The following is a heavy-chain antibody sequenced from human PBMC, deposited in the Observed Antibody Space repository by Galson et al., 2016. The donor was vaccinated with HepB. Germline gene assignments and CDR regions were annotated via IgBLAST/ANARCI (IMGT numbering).Heavy chain of an antibody. CDR1: GFTFSNYA. CDR2: ISYDGSNE. J-gene: IGHJ4*02. CDR3: ARVVTIFGVVIPPPDY. V-gene: IGHV3-30-3*01. Sequence: SLRLSCAASGFTFSNYAMHWVRQAPGKGLEWVAVISYDGSNEDYADSVKGRFTISRDNSKNTLYLQMNSLRPEDTALYYCARVVTIFGVVIPPPDYWGQGTLVTVSS. D-gene: IGHD3-3*01.